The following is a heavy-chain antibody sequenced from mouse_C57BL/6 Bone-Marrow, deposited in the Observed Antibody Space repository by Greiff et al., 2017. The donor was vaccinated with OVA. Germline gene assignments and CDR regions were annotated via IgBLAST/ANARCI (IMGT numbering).Heavy chain of an antibody. Sequence: DVHLVESGGGLVKPGGSLKLSCAASGFTFSDYGMHWVRQAPEKGLEWVGYISSGSSTIYYADTVKGRFTISRDKAKNTLFLQMTSLRSEDTAMYYCAREGFYAMDYWGQGTSVTVSS. J-gene: IGHJ4*01. CDR2: ISSGSSTI. CDR1: GFTFSDYG. V-gene: IGHV5-17*01. CDR3: AREGFYAMDY. D-gene: IGHD3-3*01.